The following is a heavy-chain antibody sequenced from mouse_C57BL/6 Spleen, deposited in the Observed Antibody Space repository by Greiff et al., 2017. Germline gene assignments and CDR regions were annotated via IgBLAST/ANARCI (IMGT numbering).Heavy chain of an antibody. CDR3: ARSSFITTVVEGFAY. V-gene: IGHV1-53*01. CDR1: GYTFTSYW. J-gene: IGHJ3*01. D-gene: IGHD1-1*01. CDR2: INPSNGGT. Sequence: QVQLQQPGTELVKPGASVKLSCKASGYTFTSYWMHWVKQRPGQGLEWIGNINPSNGGTNYNEKFKSKATLTVDKSSSTAYMPLSSLTSEDSAVYYCARSSFITTVVEGFAYWGQGTLVTVSA.